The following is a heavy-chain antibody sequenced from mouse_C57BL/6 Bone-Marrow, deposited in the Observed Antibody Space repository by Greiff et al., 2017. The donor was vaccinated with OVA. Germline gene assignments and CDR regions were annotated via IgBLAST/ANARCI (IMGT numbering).Heavy chain of an antibody. CDR2: ISNGGGST. CDR1: GFTFSDYY. V-gene: IGHV5-12*01. Sequence: VQLKESGGGLVQPGGSLKLSCAASGFTFSDYYMYWVRQTPEKRLEWVAYISNGGGSTYYPDTVKGRFTISRDNAKNTLYLQMSRLKSEDTAMYYCARVYYYPWYFYVWGTGTTVTVSS. J-gene: IGHJ1*03. D-gene: IGHD1-1*01. CDR3: ARVYYYPWYFYV.